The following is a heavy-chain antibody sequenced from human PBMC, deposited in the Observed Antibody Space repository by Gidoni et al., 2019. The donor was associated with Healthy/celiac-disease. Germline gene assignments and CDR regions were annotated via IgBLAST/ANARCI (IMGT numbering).Heavy chain of an antibody. J-gene: IGHJ5*02. D-gene: IGHD6-19*01. CDR3: AKGKTPYSSGLDWFDP. CDR2: ISYDGSNK. Sequence: QVQLVESGGGVVQPGRSLRLSCAASGFTFSSHGMHWVRQAPGKGLEWVAVISYDGSNKYYADAVKGRFTISRDNSKNTLYLQMNSLRAEDTAVYYCAKGKTPYSSGLDWFDPWGQGTLVTVSS. V-gene: IGHV3-30*18. CDR1: GFTFSSHG.